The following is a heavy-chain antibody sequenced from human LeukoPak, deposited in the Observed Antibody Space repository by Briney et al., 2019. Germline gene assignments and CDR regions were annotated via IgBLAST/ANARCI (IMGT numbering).Heavy chain of an antibody. CDR3: TRDQNFYGSGRGFDP. Sequence: SGGSLRLSCAASGFTFSSYSMNWVRQAPGKGLEWVSSISSSSSYIYYADSVKGRFTISRDNAKNSLYLQMNSLRAEDTAIYYCTRDQNFYGSGRGFDPWGQGTLVTVSS. D-gene: IGHD3-10*01. V-gene: IGHV3-21*01. J-gene: IGHJ5*02. CDR1: GFTFSSYS. CDR2: ISSSSSYI.